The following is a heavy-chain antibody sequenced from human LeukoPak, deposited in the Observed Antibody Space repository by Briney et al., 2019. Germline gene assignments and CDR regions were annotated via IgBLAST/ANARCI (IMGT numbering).Heavy chain of an antibody. J-gene: IGHJ4*02. CDR3: ARRDFWRRTDFDY. D-gene: IGHD3/OR15-3a*01. CDR1: GYSISSGYY. V-gene: IGHV4-38-2*01. CDR2: IYHSGST. Sequence: TSETLSLTCAVSGYSISSGYYWCWIRQPPGKGLGWIGSIYHSGSTYYNPSLKRRVTISVDTSKNQFSLKLSSVTAADTAVYYCARRDFWRRTDFDYWGQGTLVTVSS.